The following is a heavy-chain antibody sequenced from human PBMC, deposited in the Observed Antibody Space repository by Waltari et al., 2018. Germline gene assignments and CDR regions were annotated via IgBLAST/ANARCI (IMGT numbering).Heavy chain of an antibody. CDR1: GFTFINYA. CDR3: ARLHIAAAGER. D-gene: IGHD6-13*01. Sequence: VQLLESGGGVVQPGRSLRLSCSASGFTFINYAIHWVRQAPGKGLEGIGSIYHSGSTYYNPSLKSRVTISVDTSKNQFSLKLSSVTAADTAVYYCARLHIAAAGERWGQGTLVTVSS. CDR2: IYHSGST. J-gene: IGHJ4*02. V-gene: IGHV4-38-2*01.